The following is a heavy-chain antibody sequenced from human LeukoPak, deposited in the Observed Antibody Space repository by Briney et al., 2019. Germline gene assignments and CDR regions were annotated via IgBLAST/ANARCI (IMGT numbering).Heavy chain of an antibody. D-gene: IGHD5-18*01. J-gene: IGHJ3*02. CDR1: GGSTSRYN. V-gene: IGHV4-59*01. CDR2: IYYSGST. Sequence: TSETLSLTCTVPGGSTSRYNSSWIRPPPGKRLEWIGYIYYSGSTSYNPSLKSRVTISVDTSKNQISPKLSSVTAADTAVYYCARDLGVMVRAFDIWGQGTMVTVSS. CDR3: ARDLGVMVRAFDI.